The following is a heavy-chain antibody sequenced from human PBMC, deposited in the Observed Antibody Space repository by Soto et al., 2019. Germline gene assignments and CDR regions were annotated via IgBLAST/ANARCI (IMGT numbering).Heavy chain of an antibody. Sequence: EVQLVESGGGLVQPGRSLRLSCAASGFTFDDYAMHWVRQAPGKGLEWVSGISWNSGSIGYADSVKGRFTISRDNAKNSLYLQMNRLRAEDTALYYCAKDIGGTDCSGGSCIFDYWGQGTLVTVSS. J-gene: IGHJ4*02. V-gene: IGHV3-9*01. CDR3: AKDIGGTDCSGGSCIFDY. D-gene: IGHD2-15*01. CDR2: ISWNSGSI. CDR1: GFTFDDYA.